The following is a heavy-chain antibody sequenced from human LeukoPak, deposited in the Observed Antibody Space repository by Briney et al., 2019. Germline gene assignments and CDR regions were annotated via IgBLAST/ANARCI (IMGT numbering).Heavy chain of an antibody. V-gene: IGHV3-21*01. J-gene: IGHJ4*02. CDR3: ARVRYSSSWYNRGFTDY. CDR1: GFTFSSDS. D-gene: IGHD6-13*01. CDR2: ISSSSSYI. Sequence: GGSLRLSCAASGFTFSSDSMNWVRQAPGKGLEWVSSISSSSSYIYYADSVKGRFTISRDNAKNSLYLQMNSLRAEDTAVYYCARVRYSSSWYNRGFTDYWGQGTLVTVSS.